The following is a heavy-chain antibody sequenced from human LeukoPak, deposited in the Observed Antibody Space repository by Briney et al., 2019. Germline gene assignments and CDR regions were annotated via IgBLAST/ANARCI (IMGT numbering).Heavy chain of an antibody. CDR2: IYGTGTI. Sequence: SETLSLTCTVSGGSISSYYWSWIRQPAGKGLEWIGRIYGTGTITYNPSLQSRVTMSVDTSKSQFSLNLMSVTAADTAVYYCTRDTGTTGEVKFDPWGQGTLVTVSS. CDR3: TRDTGTTGEVKFDP. D-gene: IGHD4-17*01. V-gene: IGHV4-4*07. J-gene: IGHJ5*02. CDR1: GGSISSYY.